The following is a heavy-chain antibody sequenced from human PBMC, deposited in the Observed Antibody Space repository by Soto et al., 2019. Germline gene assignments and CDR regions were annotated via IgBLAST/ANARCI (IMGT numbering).Heavy chain of an antibody. CDR1: GFTVSSKY. D-gene: IGHD6-13*01. CDR2: IQSGGTT. J-gene: IGHJ6*02. V-gene: IGHV3-66*01. CDR3: ARENYFGAAADYGMDV. Sequence: GGSLRLSCAASGFTVSSKYMSWVRQAPGKGLEWVSLIQSGGTTYYADSVKGRFTISRDNSKNTLYLQMNSLRAEDTAVYYCARENYFGAAADYGMDVWGQGTTVTVSS.